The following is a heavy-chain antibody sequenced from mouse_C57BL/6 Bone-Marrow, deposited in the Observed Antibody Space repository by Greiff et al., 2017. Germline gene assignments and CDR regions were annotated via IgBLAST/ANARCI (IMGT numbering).Heavy chain of an antibody. J-gene: IGHJ4*01. CDR2: IFPGSGST. V-gene: IGHV1-75*01. Sequence: QVQLLQSGPDLVKPGASVKISCTASGYTFTDYYINWVQQRPGQGLEWIGWIFPGSGSTYYTEKFKGKATLTVDKSSSTAYMLLSSLTSEDSAVYFCARWRWLLPHYYAMDYWGQGTSVTVSS. CDR3: ARWRWLLPHYYAMDY. CDR1: GYTFTDYY. D-gene: IGHD2-3*01.